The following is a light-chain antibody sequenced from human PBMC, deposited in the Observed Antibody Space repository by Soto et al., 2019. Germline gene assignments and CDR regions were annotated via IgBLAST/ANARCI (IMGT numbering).Light chain of an antibody. CDR1: SPNIGAGYD. J-gene: IGLJ1*01. Sequence: QSVLTQPPSVSGAPGQRVTISCTGSSPNIGAGYDVHWYQQLPGTAPKLLIYGNSNRPSGVPDRFSGSKSGTSASLATTGLQAEDEADYYCQSYDSSLSGYVFGTGTKVTVL. CDR2: GNS. CDR3: QSYDSSLSGYV. V-gene: IGLV1-40*01.